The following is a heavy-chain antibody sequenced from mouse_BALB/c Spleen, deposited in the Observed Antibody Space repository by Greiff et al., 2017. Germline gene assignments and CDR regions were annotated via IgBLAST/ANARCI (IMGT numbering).Heavy chain of an antibody. CDR2: ISSGSSTI. J-gene: IGHJ4*01. Sequence: EVQLVESGGGLVQPGGSRKLSCAASGFTFSSFGMHWVRQAPEKGLEWVAYISSGSSTIYYADTVKGRFTISRDNPKNTLFLQMTSLRSEDTAMYYCARGNGNYLNYWGQGTSVTVSS. CDR3: ARGNGNYLNY. D-gene: IGHD2-1*01. CDR1: GFTFSSFG. V-gene: IGHV5-17*02.